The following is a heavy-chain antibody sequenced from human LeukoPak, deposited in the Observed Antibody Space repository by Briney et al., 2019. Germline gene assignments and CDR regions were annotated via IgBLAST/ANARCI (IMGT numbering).Heavy chain of an antibody. CDR2: IYPGDSDT. J-gene: IGHJ5*02. Sequence: GESLKISCKGSGYSFTSYWIGWVRQMPGKGLEWMGIIYPGDSDTRYSPSFQGQVTISADKSISTAYLQWSSLKASDTAMYYCATRVKVGPGGSPWFDPWGQGTLVTVSS. V-gene: IGHV5-51*01. D-gene: IGHD2-15*01. CDR1: GYSFTSYW. CDR3: ATRVKVGPGGSPWFDP.